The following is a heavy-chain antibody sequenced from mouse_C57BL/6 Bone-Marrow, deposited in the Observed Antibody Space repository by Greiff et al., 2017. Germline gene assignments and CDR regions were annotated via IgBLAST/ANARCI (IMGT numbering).Heavy chain of an antibody. CDR3: ARAEAYFDY. J-gene: IGHJ2*01. Sequence: VKLQESGPELVKPGASVKISCKASGYAFSSSWMNWVKQRPGKGLEWIGRIYPGDGDTNYNGKFKGKATLTADKSSSTAYMQLSSLTSEDSAVYFCARAEAYFDYRGQGTTLTVSS. CDR1: GYAFSSSW. CDR2: IYPGDGDT. V-gene: IGHV1-82*01.